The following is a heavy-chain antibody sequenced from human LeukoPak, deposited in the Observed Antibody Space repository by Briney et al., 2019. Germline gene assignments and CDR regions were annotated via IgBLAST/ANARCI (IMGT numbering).Heavy chain of an antibody. CDR1: GYTSTSYD. V-gene: IGHV1-8*01. Sequence: ASVKVSCKASGYTSTSYDINWVRQATGQGLEWMGWMNPNSGNTGYAQKFQGRVTMTRDTSTSTVYMELSSLRSEDTAVYYCARGSPYYYDSSGSLDDAFDIWGQGTMVTVSS. CDR3: ARGSPYYYDSSGSLDDAFDI. J-gene: IGHJ3*02. CDR2: MNPNSGNT. D-gene: IGHD3-22*01.